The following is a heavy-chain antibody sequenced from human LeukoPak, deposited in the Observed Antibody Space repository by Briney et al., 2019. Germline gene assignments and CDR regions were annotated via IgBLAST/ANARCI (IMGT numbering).Heavy chain of an antibody. CDR3: ARGALLWFGDRMEYYFDY. V-gene: IGHV4-61*01. J-gene: IGHJ4*02. Sequence: SETLSLTCTVSGGSISSNSYYWSWIRQPPGKGLEWIGFIYYSGNTNYNPSLKSRVTISVDTSKNQFSLKLSSMTAADTAVYYCARGALLWFGDRMEYYFDYWGQGTLLTVSS. CDR1: GGSISSNSYY. CDR2: IYYSGNT. D-gene: IGHD3-10*01.